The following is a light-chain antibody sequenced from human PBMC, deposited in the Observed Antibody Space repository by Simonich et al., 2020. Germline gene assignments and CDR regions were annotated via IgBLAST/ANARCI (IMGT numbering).Light chain of an antibody. V-gene: IGKV1-8*01. CDR2: AAS. J-gene: IGKJ1*01. CDR1: QGISSY. Sequence: AIRMTQSPSSLSASTGDRVTITCRASQGISSYLAWYQHKPGQAPKLLIYAASTLQSGVPSRFSGSGSGTDFTLTISCLQSEDFATYYCQQYYSYPRTFGQGTKVEIK. CDR3: QQYYSYPRT.